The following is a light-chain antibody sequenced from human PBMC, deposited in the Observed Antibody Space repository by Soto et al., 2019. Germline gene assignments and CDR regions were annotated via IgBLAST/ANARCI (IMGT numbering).Light chain of an antibody. CDR2: DAS. V-gene: IGKV3D-15*01. J-gene: IGKJ2*01. CDR1: QSVSRN. CDR3: QQYNHWPLYS. Sequence: EVVMTQSPATLSVSPGERATLSCRASQSVSRNLAWYQQRPGRAPRLLIYDASTRATNIPTRSSGSGSGTAFTLTISSPQSEDFAVYYGQQYNHWPLYSFGQGTKLEIK.